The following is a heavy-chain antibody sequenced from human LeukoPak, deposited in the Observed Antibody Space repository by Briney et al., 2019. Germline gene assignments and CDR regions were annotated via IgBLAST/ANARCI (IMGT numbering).Heavy chain of an antibody. D-gene: IGHD4-17*01. V-gene: IGHV3-23*01. CDR2: ISGSGGST. CDR3: AKDLRDDYYYYGMDV. CDR1: GFTFSSYA. J-gene: IGHJ6*02. Sequence: GGSLRLSCAASGFTFSSYAMSWVRQAPGKGLEWVSAISGSGGSTYYADSVKGRFTISRDNSKNTLYLQMNSLRAEDTAVYYCAKDLRDDYYYYGMDVWGQGTTVTVSS.